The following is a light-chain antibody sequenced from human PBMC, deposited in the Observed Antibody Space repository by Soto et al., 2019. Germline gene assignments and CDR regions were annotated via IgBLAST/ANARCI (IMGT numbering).Light chain of an antibody. CDR3: QQYERSPRT. CDR2: GAS. V-gene: IGKV3-20*01. CDR1: QSVSSSY. J-gene: IGKJ1*01. Sequence: EIVLTQSPGTLSLSPGERATLSCRASQSVSSSYLAWYNQKPGQAPRLLIYGASIRATGIPDRFSGSGSGTDFTLTISRLEPEDLAVYYCQQYERSPRTFGEGTKVEV.